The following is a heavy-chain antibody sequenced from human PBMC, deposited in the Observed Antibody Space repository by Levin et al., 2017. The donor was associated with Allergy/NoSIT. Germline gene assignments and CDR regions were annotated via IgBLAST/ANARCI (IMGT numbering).Heavy chain of an antibody. CDR2: ISYDGSNK. J-gene: IGHJ6*02. CDR3: AKDRSSWSSHYYYGMDV. CDR1: GFNFSSYG. D-gene: IGHD6-13*01. Sequence: PGGSLRLSCVASGFNFSSYGMHWVRQAPGKGLEWVAVISYDGSNKYYVDSVKGRFTISRDNSKNTLYLRMNSLRAEDTAVYYCAKDRSSWSSHYYYGMDVWGQGTTVTVSS. V-gene: IGHV3-30*18.